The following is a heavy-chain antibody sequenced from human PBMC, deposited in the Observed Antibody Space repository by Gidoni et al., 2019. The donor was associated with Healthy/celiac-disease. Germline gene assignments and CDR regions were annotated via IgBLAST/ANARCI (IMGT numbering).Heavy chain of an antibody. D-gene: IGHD3-3*01. CDR1: GYTFTSYD. CDR3: ARGEPDHYDFWSGFPIYYYYGMDV. Sequence: QVQLVQSGAEVKKPGASVKVSCKASGYTFTSYDINWVRQATGQGLEWMGWMNPNSGNTGYAQKFQGRVTMTRNTSISTAYMELSSLRSEDTAVYYCARGEPDHYDFWSGFPIYYYYGMDVWGQGTTVTVSS. CDR2: MNPNSGNT. V-gene: IGHV1-8*01. J-gene: IGHJ6*02.